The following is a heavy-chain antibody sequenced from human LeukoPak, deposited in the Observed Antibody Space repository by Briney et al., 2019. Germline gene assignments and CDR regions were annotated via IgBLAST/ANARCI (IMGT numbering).Heavy chain of an antibody. CDR3: ARDLVAAADNWFDP. V-gene: IGHV3-21*01. J-gene: IGHJ5*02. CDR2: ISSRSGYI. CDR1: GFTFSSYS. Sequence: GGSLRLSCAASGFTFSSYSMNWVRQAPGKGLEWVSSISSRSGYIYYADSVKGRFTISRDNAKNSLYLQMNSLRAEDTALYYCARDLVAAADNWFDPWGQGTLVTVSS. D-gene: IGHD2-15*01.